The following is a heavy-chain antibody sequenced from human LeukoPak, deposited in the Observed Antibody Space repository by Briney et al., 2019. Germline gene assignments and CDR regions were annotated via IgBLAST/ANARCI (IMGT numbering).Heavy chain of an antibody. CDR3: AAGSYYNTRIFDY. J-gene: IGHJ4*02. D-gene: IGHD3-10*01. CDR1: GGSISSSNW. CDR2: IYHSGST. Sequence: SETLSPTCAVSGGSISSSNWWSWVRQPPGKGLEWIGEIYHSGSTNYNPSLKSRVTISVDKSKNQFSLKLSSVTAADTAVYYCAAGSYYNTRIFDYWGQGTLVTVSS. V-gene: IGHV4-4*02.